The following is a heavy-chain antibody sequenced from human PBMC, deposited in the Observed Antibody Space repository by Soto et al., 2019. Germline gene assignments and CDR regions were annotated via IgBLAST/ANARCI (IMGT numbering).Heavy chain of an antibody. CDR3: VQSRCGGDSLQFDPSHSYYGLDV. CDR1: GFSLSTTGVG. J-gene: IGHJ6*02. D-gene: IGHD2-21*01. CDR2: IYWDDDK. V-gene: IGHV2-5*02. Sequence: QITLKESGPTLVKPTQTLTLTCTFSGFSLSTTGVGVGWIRQPPGKALEWLALIYWDDDKRYSPSLRSSITSTKTTPTNPVALTTTYMDPVDTPTYYCVQSRCGGDSLQFDPSHSYYGLDVWGQGTTVTVSS.